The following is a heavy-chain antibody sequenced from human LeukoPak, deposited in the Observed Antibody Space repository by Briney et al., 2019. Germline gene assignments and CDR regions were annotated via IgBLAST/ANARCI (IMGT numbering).Heavy chain of an antibody. Sequence: GGSLRLSCAASGFTFSSYSMNWVRQAPGKGLEWVSVVYTDGNIYYADSVKGRFTISKDTSKNTVDLLMNNVRAEDTALYYCAKGKFGDPLNDWGQGTLVTVSS. J-gene: IGHJ4*02. CDR3: AKGKFGDPLND. CDR1: GFTFSSYS. D-gene: IGHD3-10*01. V-gene: IGHV3-53*01. CDR2: VYTDGNI.